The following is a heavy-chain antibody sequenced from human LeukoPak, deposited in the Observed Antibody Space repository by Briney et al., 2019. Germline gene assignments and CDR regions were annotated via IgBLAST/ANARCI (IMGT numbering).Heavy chain of an antibody. J-gene: IGHJ4*02. CDR3: VRRVAGSSYRDY. CDR1: GGSISSSRHY. CDR2: ILYSGST. D-gene: IGHD3-22*01. Sequence: SETLSLTCTVSGGSISSSRHYWGWIRQPPGKGLEWIANILYSGSTNYNPSLKSRVTISVDTSKNQFSLKLSSVTAADTADYYCVRRVAGSSYRDYWGQGTLVTVSS. V-gene: IGHV4-39*01.